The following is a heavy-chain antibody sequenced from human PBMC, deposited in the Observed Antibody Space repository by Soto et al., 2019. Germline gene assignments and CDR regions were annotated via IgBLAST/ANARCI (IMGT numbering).Heavy chain of an antibody. J-gene: IGHJ4*02. CDR1: GFTFSSYA. V-gene: IGHV3-30-3*01. CDR2: ISYDGSNK. CDR3: ARSAMAAYLFDY. Sequence: PGGSLRLSCAASGFTFSSYAMHWVRQAPGKGLEWVAVISYDGSNKYYADSVKGRFTISRDNSKNTLYLQMNSLRAEDTAVYYCARSAMAAYLFDYWGQGTLVTVSS. D-gene: IGHD2-2*01.